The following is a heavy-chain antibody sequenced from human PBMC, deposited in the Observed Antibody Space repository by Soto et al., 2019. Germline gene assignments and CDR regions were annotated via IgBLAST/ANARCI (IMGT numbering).Heavy chain of an antibody. V-gene: IGHV3-23*01. J-gene: IGHJ4*02. CDR2: ISGSGGST. CDR3: AKGPYCSGGSCYPDYFDY. CDR1: GFTFSSYA. D-gene: IGHD2-15*01. Sequence: EVQLLESGGGLVQPGGSLRLSCAASGFTFSSYAMSWVRQAPGKGLEWVSAISGSGGSTYYADSVKGRFTISRDNSKNTLYLHMNSLRAEDTAVYYCAKGPYCSGGSCYPDYFDYWGQGTLVTVSS.